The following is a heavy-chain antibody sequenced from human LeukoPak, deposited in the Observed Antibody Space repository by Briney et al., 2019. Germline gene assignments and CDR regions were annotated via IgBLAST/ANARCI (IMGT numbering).Heavy chain of an antibody. Sequence: SVKVSCKASGFTNSNSSVQWVRQARGQRPEWIGWIVVGTGKTNYAQRLQERVTITRDMSTGTVDMELSSLRSEDTAVYYRAATSIRMVQRIIYYGKDVWGQGTTVTVSS. CDR3: AATSIRMVQRIIYYGKDV. D-gene: IGHD3-10*01. CDR2: IVVGTGKT. CDR1: GFTNSNSS. J-gene: IGHJ6*02. V-gene: IGHV1-58*01.